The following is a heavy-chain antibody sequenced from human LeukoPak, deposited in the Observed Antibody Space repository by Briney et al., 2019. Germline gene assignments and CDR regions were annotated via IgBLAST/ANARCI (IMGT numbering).Heavy chain of an antibody. CDR3: GRHLAAGPF. D-gene: IGHD6-13*01. Sequence: SETLSLTCTVSGGSISSSSYYWGWIRQPPGKGLEWIGSIYYSGSTYYNPSLKSRVTISVDTSKNQFYLKLSSVTAAESAVYYCGRHLAAGPFWGEGTLVTVSS. CDR1: GGSISSSSYY. V-gene: IGHV4-39*01. CDR2: IYYSGST. J-gene: IGHJ4*02.